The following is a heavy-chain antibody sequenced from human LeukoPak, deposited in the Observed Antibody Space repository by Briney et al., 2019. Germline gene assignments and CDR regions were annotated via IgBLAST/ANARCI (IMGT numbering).Heavy chain of an antibody. CDR2: IYYSGST. CDR1: GGSIGSYY. J-gene: IGHJ4*02. Sequence: SETLSLTCTVSGGSIGSYYWSWIRQPPGKGLEWIGYIYYSGSTNYNPSLKSRVTISVDTSKNQFSLKLSSVTAADTAVYYCAREELGATNFFDYWGQGTLVTVSS. CDR3: AREELGATNFFDY. D-gene: IGHD1-26*01. V-gene: IGHV4-59*01.